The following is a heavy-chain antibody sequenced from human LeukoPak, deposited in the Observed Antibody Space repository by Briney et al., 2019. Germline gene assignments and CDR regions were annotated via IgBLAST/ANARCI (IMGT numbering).Heavy chain of an antibody. CDR2: INSDGSST. D-gene: IGHD5-12*01. J-gene: IGHJ4*02. CDR1: GSSFSSYW. Sequence: GGSLRLSCEASGSSFSSYWMHWVRQAPGKGLVWVSRINSDGSSTTYADSVKGRLTISRDNAKNTLYLQMNSLRAEDTAVYYCVREGRVSGYDFDYWGQGTLVTVSS. CDR3: VREGRVSGYDFDY. V-gene: IGHV3-74*01.